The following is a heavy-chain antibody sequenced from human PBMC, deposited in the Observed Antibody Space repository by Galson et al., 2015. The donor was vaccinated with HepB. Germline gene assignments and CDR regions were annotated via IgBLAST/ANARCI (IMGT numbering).Heavy chain of an antibody. Sequence: PALVKPTQTLTLTCTFSGFPLSTSGVGVGWIRQPPGKALEWLALIYWDDDKRYSPSLKSRLTITKDTSKNQVVLTMTNMDPVDTATYYCAHRQAMGWFGELFFDYWGQGTLVTVSS. D-gene: IGHD3-10*01. CDR2: IYWDDDK. CDR1: GFPLSTSGVG. CDR3: AHRQAMGWFGELFFDY. J-gene: IGHJ4*02. V-gene: IGHV2-5*02.